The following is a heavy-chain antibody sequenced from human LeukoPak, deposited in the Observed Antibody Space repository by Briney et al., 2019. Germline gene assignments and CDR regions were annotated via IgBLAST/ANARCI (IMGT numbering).Heavy chain of an antibody. J-gene: IGHJ4*02. Sequence: SVKVSCKASGGTFSSYAISWVRQAPGQELEWMGGIIPIFGAANYAQKFQGRVTITAVESTSTAYMELSSLRSEDTAVYYCARDSSIAVAGLHLYWGQGTLVTVSS. CDR1: GGTFSSYA. V-gene: IGHV1-69*13. D-gene: IGHD6-19*01. CDR2: IIPIFGAA. CDR3: ARDSSIAVAGLHLY.